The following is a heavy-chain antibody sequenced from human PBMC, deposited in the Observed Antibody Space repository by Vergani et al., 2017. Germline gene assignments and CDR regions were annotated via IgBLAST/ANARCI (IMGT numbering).Heavy chain of an antibody. V-gene: IGHV3-23*01. J-gene: IGHJ1*01. D-gene: IGHD6-19*01. CDR1: GFTFSSYA. CDR2: ISGSGGST. Sequence: EVQLLESGGGLVQPGGSLRLSCAASGFTFSSYAMSWVRQAPGKGLEWVSAISGSGGSTYYADSVKGRFTISRDNSKNTLYLQMTSLRAEDTAVYYCAKDRLSIAVAVAEYFQHWGQGTLVTVSS. CDR3: AKDRLSIAVAVAEYFQH.